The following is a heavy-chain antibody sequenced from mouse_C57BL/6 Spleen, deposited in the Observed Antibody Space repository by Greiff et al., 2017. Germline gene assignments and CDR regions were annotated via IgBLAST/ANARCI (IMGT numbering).Heavy chain of an antibody. D-gene: IGHD1-1*01. V-gene: IGHV1-52*01. CDR3: ARGGYYGSSSYYFDY. J-gene: IGHJ2*01. CDR2: IDPSDSET. Sequence: QVQLQQSGAELVRPGSSVKLSCKASGYTFTSYWMHWVKQRPIQGLEWIGNIDPSDSETHYNQKFKDKATLTVDKSSSTAYMQLSSLTSEDSAVYYCARGGYYGSSSYYFDYWGQGTTLTVSS. CDR1: GYTFTSYW.